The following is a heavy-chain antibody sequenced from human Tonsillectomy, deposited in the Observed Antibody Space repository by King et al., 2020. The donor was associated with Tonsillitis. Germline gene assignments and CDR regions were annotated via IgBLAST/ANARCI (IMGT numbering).Heavy chain of an antibody. CDR3: VKDPQPEWLGLFDD. V-gene: IGHV3-64D*06. J-gene: IGHJ4*01. CDR1: GFTLSNYA. D-gene: IGHD6-19*01. CDR2: ISSTGGAT. Sequence: VQLVESGGGLVQPGGSRRLSCSASGFTLSNYAMHWVRQAPGKGLQYISSISSTGGATDYADSVKGRFTISRDNSKNTLYLQMTSLRPEDTAVYYCVKDPQPEWLGLFDDCGQGTPLTVSA.